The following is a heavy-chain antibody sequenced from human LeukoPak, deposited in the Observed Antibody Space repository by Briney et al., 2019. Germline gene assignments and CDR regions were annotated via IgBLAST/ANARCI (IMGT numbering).Heavy chain of an antibody. CDR1: GFTFSDYY. Sequence: GGSLRLSCAASGFTFSDYYMSWIRQAPGKGLEWISYISSSGSTTYYADSVKGRFTISRDNAKNSLYLQMNGLRAEDTAVYYCARDETKRYSGYDSSDYWGQGTLVTVSS. D-gene: IGHD5-12*01. CDR3: ARDETKRYSGYDSSDY. J-gene: IGHJ4*02. V-gene: IGHV3-11*01. CDR2: ISSSGSTT.